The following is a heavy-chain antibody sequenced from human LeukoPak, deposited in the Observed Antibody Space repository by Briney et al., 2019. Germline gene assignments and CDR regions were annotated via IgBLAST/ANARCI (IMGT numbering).Heavy chain of an antibody. CDR3: ARHDCGGDCYSNWFDP. V-gene: IGHV4-39*01. CDR2: IYYSGST. D-gene: IGHD2-21*02. Sequence: PSETLSLTCTVSGGSISSSRYYWGWIRQPPGKGLEWIGSIYYSGSTYYNPSLKSRVTISVDTSKNQYSLKLSSVTAADTAVYYCARHDCGGDCYSNWFDPWGQGTLVTVSS. J-gene: IGHJ5*02. CDR1: GGSISSSRYY.